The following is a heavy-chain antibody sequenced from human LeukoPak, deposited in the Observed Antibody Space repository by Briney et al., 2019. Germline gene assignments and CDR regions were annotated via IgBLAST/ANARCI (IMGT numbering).Heavy chain of an antibody. CDR1: GGSISSSSYY. V-gene: IGHV4-39*01. CDR2: IYYSGST. J-gene: IGHJ4*02. CDR3: ARHPVGSSSSGIDY. D-gene: IGHD6-6*01. Sequence: SETLSLTCTVSGGSISSSSYYWGWIRQPPGEGLEWIGSIYYSGSTYYNPSLKSRVTISVDTSKNQFSLKLSSVTAADTAVYYCARHPVGSSSSGIDYWGQGTLVTVSS.